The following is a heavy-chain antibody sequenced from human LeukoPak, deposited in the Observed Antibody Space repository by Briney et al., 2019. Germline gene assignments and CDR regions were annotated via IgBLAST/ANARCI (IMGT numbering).Heavy chain of an antibody. CDR2: IKSKTDGGTT. Sequence: PGGSLRLSCAASGFTFSNAWMSWVRQAPGKGLEWVGRIKSKTDGGTTDYAAPVKGRFTISRDDSKNTLYLQMNSLKTEDTAVYYCTTDLQFSSGWYRRSFDYWGQGTLVTVSS. CDR3: TTDLQFSSGWYRRSFDY. V-gene: IGHV3-15*01. CDR1: GFTFSNAW. D-gene: IGHD6-19*01. J-gene: IGHJ4*02.